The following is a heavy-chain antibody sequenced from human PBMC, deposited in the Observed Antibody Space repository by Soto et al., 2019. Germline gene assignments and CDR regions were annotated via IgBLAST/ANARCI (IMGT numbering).Heavy chain of an antibody. CDR2: IRSRANNFAT. Sequence: LRLSCAASGFIFSGSAIHWVRQASGKGLEWVGRIRSRANNFATSSAASVKGRFTFSRDDSKNTAYLQMNTLKPEDTAVYYCARGQGAAIGDYYYHGMDVWGQGTTVTVSS. V-gene: IGHV3-73*01. CDR1: GFIFSGSA. CDR3: ARGQGAAIGDYYYHGMDV. J-gene: IGHJ6*02. D-gene: IGHD2-2*02.